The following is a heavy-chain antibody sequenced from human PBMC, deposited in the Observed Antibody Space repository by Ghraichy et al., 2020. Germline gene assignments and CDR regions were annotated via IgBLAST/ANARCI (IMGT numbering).Heavy chain of an antibody. V-gene: IGHV4-39*01. CDR2: IYHTGTT. CDR1: GDSVISSSYN. J-gene: IGHJ5*02. D-gene: IGHD2-8*02. Sequence: SETLSLTCTVSGDSVISSSYNWGWIRQPPGKGLEWIGSIYHTGTTYYKPSLKSRATISVDTSKNQFSLEVRSMTAADTAVYYCARQPTGFPNWFDAWGQGRLVTVSS. CDR3: ARQPTGFPNWFDA.